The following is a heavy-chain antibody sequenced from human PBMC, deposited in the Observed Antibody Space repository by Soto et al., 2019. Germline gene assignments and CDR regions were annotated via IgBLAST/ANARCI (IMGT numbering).Heavy chain of an antibody. V-gene: IGHV4-30-4*01. J-gene: IGHJ4*02. D-gene: IGHD6-19*01. CDR2: IYYSGST. CDR3: ARLTPGYSSGWFIDY. CDR1: GGSISSGDYY. Sequence: SSETLSLTCTVSGGSISSGDYYWSWIRQPPEKGLEWIGYIYYSGSTYYNPSLKSRVTISVDTPKNQFSLKLSSVTAADTAVYYCARLTPGYSSGWFIDYWGQGTLVTVSS.